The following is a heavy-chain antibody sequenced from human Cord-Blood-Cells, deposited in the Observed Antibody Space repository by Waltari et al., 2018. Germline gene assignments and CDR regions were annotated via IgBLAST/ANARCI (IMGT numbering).Heavy chain of an antibody. CDR1: ESTLRSYS. J-gene: IGHJ4*02. CDR2: ISSSSSYI. D-gene: IGHD3-16*02. Sequence: EVQLVASGGSMVKPGGSMRLSCTASESTLRSYSMNVVRQAPGDGLEWVSSISSSSSYIYYADSVKGRFTISRDNAKNSLYLQMNSLRAEDTAVYYCARDSGDYVWGSYRYFDYWGQGTLVTVSS. V-gene: IGHV3-21*01. CDR3: ARDSGDYVWGSYRYFDY.